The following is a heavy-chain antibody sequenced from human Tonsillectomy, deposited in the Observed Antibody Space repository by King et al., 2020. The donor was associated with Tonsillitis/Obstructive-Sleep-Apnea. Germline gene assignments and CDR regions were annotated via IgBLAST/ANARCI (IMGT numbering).Heavy chain of an antibody. D-gene: IGHD3-9*01. CDR2: INHIGST. Sequence: VQLQQWGAGLLKPSETLSLTCAVYGGSFSGYYWSWIRQPPGKGLEWIGEINHIGSTNYNPSLKSRVTISVDTSKNQFSLKLSSVTAADTAVYYCARGPDYDLLTGRDYYYYYGMDVWAQGTTVTVSS. J-gene: IGHJ6*02. V-gene: IGHV4-34*01. CDR3: ARGPDYDLLTGRDYYYYYGMDV. CDR1: GGSFSGYY.